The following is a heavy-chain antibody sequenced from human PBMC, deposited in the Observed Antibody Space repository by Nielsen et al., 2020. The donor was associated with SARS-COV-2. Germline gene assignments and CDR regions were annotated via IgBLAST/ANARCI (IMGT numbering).Heavy chain of an antibody. CDR2: INHSGNT. CDR3: ARAPLGQVFFFRERGEAFDI. D-gene: IGHD2-8*01. J-gene: IGHJ3*02. Sequence: SETLSLTCAVSGGSLSNYYWNWIRQSPEKGLEWIGEINHSGNTGYNPSLKSRLTLSVDTSKGQFSLKLNSVTAADTAVYYCARAPLGQVFFFRERGEAFDIWGQGTRVTVSS. CDR1: GGSLSNYY. V-gene: IGHV4-34*01.